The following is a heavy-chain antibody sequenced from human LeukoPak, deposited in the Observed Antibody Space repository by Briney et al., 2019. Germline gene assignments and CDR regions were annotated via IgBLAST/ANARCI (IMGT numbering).Heavy chain of an antibody. J-gene: IGHJ4*02. CDR1: GFTFSSYA. CDR2: ISYDGSNK. V-gene: IGHV3-30*14. CDR3: ARTIRY. Sequence: PGGSLRLSCAASGFTFSSYAMHWVRQAPGKGLEWVAVISYDGSNKYYADSVKGRFTISRDNSKNTLYLQMNSLRAEDTAVYYCARTIRYWGQGTLVTVSS.